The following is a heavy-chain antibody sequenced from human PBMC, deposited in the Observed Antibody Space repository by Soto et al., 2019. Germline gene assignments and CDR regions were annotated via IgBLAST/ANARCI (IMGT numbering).Heavy chain of an antibody. CDR2: IRVGGGDT. D-gene: IGHD6-19*01. V-gene: IGHV3-23*01. J-gene: IGHJ5*02. CDR3: AKWGGGTVRTSGWCNWFDP. CDR1: GFTFSSSA. Sequence: EVRLLESGGGLAQPGGSRRLSCAASGFTFSSSAMNWVRQAPGKGLEWVSSIRVGGGDTFYADSVRGRFTVSRDISRNTLYLQMNSLRAEDTAIYYCAKWGGGTVRTSGWCNWFDPWGQGTLVTVSS.